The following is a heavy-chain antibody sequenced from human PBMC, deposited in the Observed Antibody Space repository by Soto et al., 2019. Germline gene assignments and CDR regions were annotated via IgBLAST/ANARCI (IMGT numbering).Heavy chain of an antibody. CDR3: ARESAGSGRNNWFDP. Sequence: PSETLSLTCTVSGGSISSYYWSWVRQPPGKGLEWIGEMHHSGSIHYNASLKSRATMSIDTSRSQLLLQLNSVTAADTAVYYCARESAGSGRNNWFDPWGQGTLVTVSS. J-gene: IGHJ5*02. D-gene: IGHD3-10*01. CDR1: GGSISSYY. V-gene: IGHV4-59*01. CDR2: MHHSGSI.